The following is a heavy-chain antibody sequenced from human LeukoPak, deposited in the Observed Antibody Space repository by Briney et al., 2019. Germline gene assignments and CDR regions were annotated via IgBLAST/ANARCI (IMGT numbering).Heavy chain of an antibody. CDR1: GFTFDDYG. Sequence: RSGGSLRLSCAASGFTFDDYGMSWVRQAPGKGLEWVSGINWNGRSTGYADSVKGRFTISRDNAKNSLYLQMNSLRAEDTALYYCARGHSSGWYNYFDYWGQGTLVTVSS. V-gene: IGHV3-20*04. CDR3: ARGHSSGWYNYFDY. D-gene: IGHD6-19*01. J-gene: IGHJ4*02. CDR2: INWNGRST.